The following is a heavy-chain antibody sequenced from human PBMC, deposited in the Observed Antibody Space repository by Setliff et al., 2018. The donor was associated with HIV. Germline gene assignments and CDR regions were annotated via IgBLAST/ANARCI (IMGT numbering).Heavy chain of an antibody. J-gene: IGHJ4*02. D-gene: IGHD2-2*03. CDR2: IIPIFDTA. CDR1: GYTFTAFY. Sequence: SVKVSCKPSGYTFTAFYIHWVRQAPGQGLEWMGGIIPIFDTANYAQKFQGRVTITADESTSTAYMELSSLRSEDTAIYYCARDPYGYCTTTTCYVPGYWGQGTLVTVPS. V-gene: IGHV1-69*13. CDR3: ARDPYGYCTTTTCYVPGY.